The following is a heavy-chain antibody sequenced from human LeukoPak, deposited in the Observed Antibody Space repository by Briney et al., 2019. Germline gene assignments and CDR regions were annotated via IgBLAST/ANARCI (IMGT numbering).Heavy chain of an antibody. J-gene: IGHJ4*02. CDR3: AKRDYYDSSGYSPLFDN. V-gene: IGHV3-23*01. CDR2: LSGNGERT. CDR1: GFSFSNYA. D-gene: IGHD3-22*01. Sequence: PGGSLRLSCAASGFSFSNYAMSWVRQAPGKGLEWVSGLSGNGERTHYADSVKGRFTISRDNSKNTLYLQMNSLRAKDTALYFCAKRDYYDSSGYSPLFDNWGQGILVTVSS.